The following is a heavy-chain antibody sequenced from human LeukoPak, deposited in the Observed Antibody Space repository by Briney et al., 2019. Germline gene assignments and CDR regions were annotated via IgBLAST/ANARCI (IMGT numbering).Heavy chain of an antibody. CDR1: GYTLTELS. J-gene: IGHJ4*02. CDR3: ATAIVVVVAATTYFDY. Sequence: PGASVKVSCKVYGYTLTELSMHWVRQAPGKGPEWMGGFDPEDGETIYAQKFQGRVTVTEDTSTDTAYMELSSLRSEDTAVYYCATAIVVVVAATTYFDYWGQGTLVTVSS. CDR2: FDPEDGET. V-gene: IGHV1-24*01. D-gene: IGHD2-15*01.